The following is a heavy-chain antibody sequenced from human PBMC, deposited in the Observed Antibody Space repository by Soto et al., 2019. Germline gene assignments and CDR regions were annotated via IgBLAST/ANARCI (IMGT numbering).Heavy chain of an antibody. CDR2: IIPIFGTA. CDR3: ARERPRRCSSSWYGRERNWFDP. V-gene: IGHV1-69*13. Sequence: SVKVSCKASGGTFSSYAISWVRQAPGQGLEWMGGIIPIFGTANYAQKFQGRVTITADESTSTAYMELSSLRSEDTAVYYCARERPRRCSSSWYGRERNWFDPWGQGTLVTVSS. CDR1: GGTFSSYA. J-gene: IGHJ5*02. D-gene: IGHD6-13*01.